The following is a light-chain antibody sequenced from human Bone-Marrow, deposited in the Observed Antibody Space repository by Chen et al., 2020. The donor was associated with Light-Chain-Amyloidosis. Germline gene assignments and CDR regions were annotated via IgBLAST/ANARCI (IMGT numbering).Light chain of an antibody. CDR2: DDS. CDR1: NIGSTS. CDR3: QVLDRGRGGPV. Sequence: SYVLTQPSSVSVAPGQTATIACGGNNIGSTSVHWYQQTPGQAPTMVVYDDSDRPSGVAERLSGSKSWHPASPTSTRDDAGDDADYYCQVLDRGRGGPVFGGATKLTVL. J-gene: IGLJ3*02. V-gene: IGLV3-21*02.